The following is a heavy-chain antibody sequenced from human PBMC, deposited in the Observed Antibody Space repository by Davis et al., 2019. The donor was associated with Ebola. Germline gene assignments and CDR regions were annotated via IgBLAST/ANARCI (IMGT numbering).Heavy chain of an antibody. J-gene: IGHJ5*02. Sequence: SETLSLTCTVSGGSISSGGYYWSWIRQHPGKGLEWIGYIYYSGSTYYNPSLKSRVTISVDTSKNQFSLKLSSVTAADTAVYYCARNLLGYCSSTSCHSFDPWGQGTLVTVSS. CDR2: IYYSGST. CDR1: GGSISSGGYY. D-gene: IGHD2-2*01. V-gene: IGHV4-31*03. CDR3: ARNLLGYCSSTSCHSFDP.